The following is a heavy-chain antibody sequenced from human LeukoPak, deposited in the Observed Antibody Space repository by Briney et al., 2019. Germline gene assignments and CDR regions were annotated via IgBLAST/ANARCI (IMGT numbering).Heavy chain of an antibody. CDR2: IKQDGSEK. J-gene: IGHJ4*02. CDR1: GFTFSSYW. V-gene: IGHV3-7*01. Sequence: GGSLRLSCAASGFTFSSYWMSWVRQAPGKGLEWVASIKQDGSEKYYVDSVKGRFTISRDNAKNSLYLQMNSLRAEDTAVYYCARDQVAAATDYWGQGTLVTVSS. CDR3: ARDQVAAATDY. D-gene: IGHD6-13*01.